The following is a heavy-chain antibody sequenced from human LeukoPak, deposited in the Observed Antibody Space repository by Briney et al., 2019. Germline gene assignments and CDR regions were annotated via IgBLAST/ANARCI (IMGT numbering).Heavy chain of an antibody. D-gene: IGHD3-22*01. CDR3: ARDPYYYDSSGYTNPEDY. V-gene: IGHV3-21*01. CDR2: ISSSSSYI. J-gene: IGHJ4*02. Sequence: PGGSLRLSCEASGFTFSSYSMNWVRQAPGKGLEWVSSISSSSSYIYYADSVKGRFTISRDNAKNSLYLQMNSLRAEDTAVYYCARDPYYYDSSGYTNPEDYWGQGTLVTVSS. CDR1: GFTFSSYS.